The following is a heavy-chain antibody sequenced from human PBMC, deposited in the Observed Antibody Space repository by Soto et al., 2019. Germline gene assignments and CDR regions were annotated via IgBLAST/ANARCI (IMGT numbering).Heavy chain of an antibody. Sequence: SETLSLTCAVYGGSFSGYYWSWIRQPPGKGLEWIGEINHSGSTNYNPSLKSRVTISVDTSKNQFSLKLSSVTAADTAVYYCARARSMVRGVMGYYYMDVWGKGTTVS. CDR1: GGSFSGYY. D-gene: IGHD3-10*01. J-gene: IGHJ6*03. V-gene: IGHV4-34*01. CDR2: INHSGST. CDR3: ARARSMVRGVMGYYYMDV.